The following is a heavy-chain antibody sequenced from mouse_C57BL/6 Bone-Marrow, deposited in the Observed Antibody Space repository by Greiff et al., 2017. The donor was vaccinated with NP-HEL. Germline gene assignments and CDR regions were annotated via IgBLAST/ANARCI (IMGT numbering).Heavy chain of an antibody. Sequence: EVKLMESGGGLVQPGGSMKLSCVASGFTFSNYWMNWVRQSPEKGLEWVAQIRLKSDNYATHYAESVKGRFTISRDDSKSSVYLQMNNLRAEDTGIYYCSLLWYYFDYWGQGTTLTVSS. CDR2: IRLKSDNYAT. D-gene: IGHD2-1*01. CDR1: GFTFSNYW. J-gene: IGHJ2*01. CDR3: SLLWYYFDY. V-gene: IGHV6-3*01.